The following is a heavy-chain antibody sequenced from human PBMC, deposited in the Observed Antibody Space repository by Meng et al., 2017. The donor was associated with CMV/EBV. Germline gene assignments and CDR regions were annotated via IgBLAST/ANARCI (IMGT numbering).Heavy chain of an antibody. D-gene: IGHD3-3*01. CDR3: ARVVRDDFWSGYYRGGGFDP. V-gene: IGHV4-30-4*08. J-gene: IGHJ5*02. CDR1: SGEYF. Sequence: SGEYFWSWIRQPPGKGLEWIGYIYYSGTTYYNPSLKSRVTISVDTSKNQFSLKLSSVTAADTAVYYCARVVRDDFWSGYYRGGGFDPWGQGTLVTVSS. CDR2: IYYSGTT.